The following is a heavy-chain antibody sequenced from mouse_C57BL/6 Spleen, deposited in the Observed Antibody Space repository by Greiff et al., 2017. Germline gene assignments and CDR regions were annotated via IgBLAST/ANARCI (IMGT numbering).Heavy chain of an antibody. J-gene: IGHJ1*03. D-gene: IGHD6-1*01. CDR2: IYPRSGNT. CDR3: ARGSAQGYFAV. Sequence: VQLQQSGAELARPGASVKLSCKASGYTFTSYGISWVKQRTGQGLEWIGEIYPRSGNTYYNDKFKGKATLTADKSSSTAYMELRSLTAEDSAVYFCARGSAQGYFAVWGTGTTVTVSS. V-gene: IGHV1-81*01. CDR1: GYTFTSYG.